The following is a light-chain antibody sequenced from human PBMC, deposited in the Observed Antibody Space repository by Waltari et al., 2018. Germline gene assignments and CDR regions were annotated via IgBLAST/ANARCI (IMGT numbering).Light chain of an antibody. CDR3: QSYDKGLGGIV. V-gene: IGLV1-40*01. Sequence: QSVLPQPPSASGAPGQRVTISCTGTSANLGSTHHVHWYQNLPGTAPRLLTFGNNSRPSNRPSGVPARFSGSNAGTLASLAISRLQAEDEADYYCQSYDKGLGGIVFGGGTKVTVL. J-gene: IGLJ3*02. CDR1: SANLGSTHH. CDR2: GNNSRPS.